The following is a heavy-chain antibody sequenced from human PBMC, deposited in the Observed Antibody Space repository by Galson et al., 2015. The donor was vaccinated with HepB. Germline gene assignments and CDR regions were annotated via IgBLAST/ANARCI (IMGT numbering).Heavy chain of an antibody. V-gene: IGHV3-15*01. J-gene: IGHJ4*02. D-gene: IGHD2-8*02. CDR1: GFTFSNAW. CDR2: IKSKTDGGTT. CDR3: TTDLVVYATKD. Sequence: SLRLSCAASGFTFSNAWMSWVRQAPGKGLEWVGRIKSKTDGGTTDYAAPVKGRFTISRDDSKNTLYLQMNSLKTEDTAVYYCTTDLVVYATKDWGQGTLVTVSS.